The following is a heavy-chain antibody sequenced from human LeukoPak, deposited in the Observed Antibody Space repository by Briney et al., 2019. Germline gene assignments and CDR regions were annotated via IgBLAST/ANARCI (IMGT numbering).Heavy chain of an antibody. CDR3: ARDSSGWYRGYFDY. CDR1: GFTVSSNY. CDR2: IYSGGST. Sequence: GGSLRLSCAASGFTVSSNYMSWVRQAPGKGLEWVPVIYSGGSTYYADSVKGRFTVSRDNSKNTLYLQMNSLRAEDTAVYYCARDSSGWYRGYFDYWGQGTLVTVSS. D-gene: IGHD6-19*01. J-gene: IGHJ4*02. V-gene: IGHV3-53*01.